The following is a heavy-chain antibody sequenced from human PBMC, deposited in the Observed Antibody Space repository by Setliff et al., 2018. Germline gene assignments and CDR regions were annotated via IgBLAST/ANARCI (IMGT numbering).Heavy chain of an antibody. V-gene: IGHV1-18*04. CDR1: GYTFNSHG. CDR2: ISPYSENT. CDR3: ARSSDSGYYHQRDAFDI. D-gene: IGHD3-22*01. J-gene: IGHJ3*02. Sequence: ASVKVSCKASGYTFNSHGVNWLRQAPGRGLEWLGWISPYSENTNYAQTVQDRIRVTTDTSTRTSYMELSGLRSDDTAVYFCARSSDSGYYHQRDAFDIWGQGTRVTVSS.